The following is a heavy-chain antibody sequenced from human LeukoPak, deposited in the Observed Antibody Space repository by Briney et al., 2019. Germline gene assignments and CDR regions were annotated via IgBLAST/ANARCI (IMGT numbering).Heavy chain of an antibody. D-gene: IGHD5-24*01. J-gene: IGHJ4*02. CDR2: ISGSGVST. CDR3: AKGQYYFDY. CDR1: GFTFSNSV. V-gene: IGHV3-23*01. Sequence: PGGSLRLSCAASGFTFSNSVMNWVRQAPGKGLEWVSPISGSGVSTYYADSVKGRFTIFRDNSKNTLYLQMNSLRAEDTAVYYCAKGQYYFDYWGQGTLVTVSS.